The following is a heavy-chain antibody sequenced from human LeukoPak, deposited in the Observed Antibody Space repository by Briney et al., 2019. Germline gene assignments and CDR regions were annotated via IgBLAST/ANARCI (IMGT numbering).Heavy chain of an antibody. CDR2: ISGSGGST. V-gene: IGHV3-23*01. J-gene: IGHJ4*02. D-gene: IGHD2-15*01. CDR3: AKSPRISEYFDY. Sequence: GGSLRLSCAASGFAFSSYAMSWVRQAPGKGLEWVSAISGSGGSTYYADSVKGRFTISRDNSKNTLYLQMNSLKAEDTAVYYCAKSPRISEYFDYWGQGTLVTVSS. CDR1: GFAFSSYA.